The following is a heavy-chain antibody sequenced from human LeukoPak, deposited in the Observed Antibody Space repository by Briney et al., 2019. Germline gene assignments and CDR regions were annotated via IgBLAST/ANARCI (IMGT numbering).Heavy chain of an antibody. CDR1: GGSISSYY. D-gene: IGHD1-20*01. Sequence: SETLSLTCTVSGGSISSYYWSWIRQPPGKGLEWIGYIYYSGSTNYNPSLKSQVTISVDTSKNQFSLKLSSVTAADTAVYYCARAHNWNLDYWGQGTLVTVSS. V-gene: IGHV4-59*01. CDR3: ARAHNWNLDY. CDR2: IYYSGST. J-gene: IGHJ4*02.